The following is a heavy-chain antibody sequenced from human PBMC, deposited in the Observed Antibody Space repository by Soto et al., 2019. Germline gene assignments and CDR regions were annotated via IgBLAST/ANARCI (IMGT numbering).Heavy chain of an antibody. J-gene: IGHJ6*02. Sequence: QLQLQESGPGLVKPSETLSLTCTVSGGSISSSSYYWGWIRQPPGKGLECIGSIYYSGSTSYNPSLTSRCPISVDTSNNQFSLKLCSVTAADTAVYYCARHIRGKACMDVCGQGTTVTVSS. CDR1: GGSISSSSYY. CDR3: ARHIRGKACMDV. V-gene: IGHV4-39*01. D-gene: IGHD6-25*01. CDR2: IYYSGST.